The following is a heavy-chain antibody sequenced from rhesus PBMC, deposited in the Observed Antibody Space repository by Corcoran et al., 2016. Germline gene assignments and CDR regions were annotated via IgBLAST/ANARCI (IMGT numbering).Heavy chain of an antibody. D-gene: IGHD5-42*01. Sequence: QVQLQESGPGLVKPSETLSLTCAVSGYSISSGYYWGWIRQPPGKGLEWIGSIYGSGGRNYLNPSPKSRVTRSVDTSKDQFALKLSSVTAADTAVYYCARVGSSWSEWDTVGTEWYFDLWGPGTPITISS. V-gene: IGHV4S14*01. J-gene: IGHJ2*01. CDR3: ARVGSSWSEWDTVGTEWYFDL. CDR1: GYSISSGYY. CDR2: IYGSGGRN.